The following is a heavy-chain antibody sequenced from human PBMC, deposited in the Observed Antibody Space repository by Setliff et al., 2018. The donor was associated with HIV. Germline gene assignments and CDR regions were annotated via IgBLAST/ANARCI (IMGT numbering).Heavy chain of an antibody. CDR3: ASQNPYDILTGYPRGGAFDI. D-gene: IGHD3-9*01. CDR1: GGSISSSAYY. CDR2: ISSTGNT. V-gene: IGHV4-39*01. J-gene: IGHJ3*02. Sequence: PSETLSLTCTVSGGSISSSAYYWGWIRQPPGKGLEWIGSISSTGNTYYNPSLKSRVTIFVDTSKNQFSLKLSSVTAADTAVYYCASQNPYDILTGYPRGGAFDIWGQGTMVTVSS.